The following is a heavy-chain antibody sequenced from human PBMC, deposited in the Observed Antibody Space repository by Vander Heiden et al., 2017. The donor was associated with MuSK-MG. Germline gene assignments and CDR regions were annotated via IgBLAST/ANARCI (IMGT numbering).Heavy chain of an antibody. CDR1: GFTFSSYA. J-gene: IGHJ4*02. CDR3: ARMITMVRGVIFDY. CDR2: ISYDGSNK. V-gene: IGHV3-30*04. Sequence: QVQLVESGGGVVQPGRSLRLSCAASGFTFSSYAMHWVRQAPGKGLEWVAVISYDGSNKYYADSVKGRFTISRDNSKNTLYLQMNSLRAEDTAVYYCARMITMVRGVIFDYWGQGTLVTVSS. D-gene: IGHD3-10*01.